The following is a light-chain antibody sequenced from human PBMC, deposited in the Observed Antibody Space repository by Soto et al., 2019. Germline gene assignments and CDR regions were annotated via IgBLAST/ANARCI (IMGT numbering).Light chain of an antibody. J-gene: IGKJ1*01. CDR1: QSVRSIY. CDR2: GVS. CDR3: QQSGSSPGT. Sequence: EIVLTQSPGTLSLSPGERATLSCRASQSVRSIYLAWYQQRPGQAPRLLIYGVSSRATGIPDRFSGSGSGTDFTLTIARLEPEDLAVYYCQQSGSSPGTFGQGTKVEIK. V-gene: IGKV3-20*01.